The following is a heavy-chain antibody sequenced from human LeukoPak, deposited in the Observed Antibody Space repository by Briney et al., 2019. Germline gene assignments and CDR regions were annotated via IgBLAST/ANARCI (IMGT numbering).Heavy chain of an antibody. D-gene: IGHD1-7*01. Sequence: GGSLRLSCAASGFTFSDCAMSWVRQAPGKGLEWVSVIRGSGGRTYYADSVKGRVTISRDNSKNTLYLQMNSLRAEDTAVYFCARGGTGITDWFDPWGQGTLVTVSS. V-gene: IGHV3-23*01. J-gene: IGHJ5*02. CDR2: IRGSGGRT. CDR3: ARGGTGITDWFDP. CDR1: GFTFSDCA.